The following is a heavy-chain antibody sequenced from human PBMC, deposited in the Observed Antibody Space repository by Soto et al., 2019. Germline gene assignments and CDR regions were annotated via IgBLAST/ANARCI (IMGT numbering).Heavy chain of an antibody. CDR3: ASGASRWYPYFFDS. CDR2: IIPYYNTL. V-gene: IGHV1-69*01. CDR1: EGTFNSYA. Sequence: QAQVVQSGAEVRKPGSSVKLSCKASEGTFNSYAIAWVRQAPGQGLEWMGGIIPYYNTLNYAQKFQDRVTVTADDSTNTVYMELSSLRSDDTSVYFCASGASRWYPYFFDSWAQGTLGTVSS. D-gene: IGHD6-13*01. J-gene: IGHJ4*02.